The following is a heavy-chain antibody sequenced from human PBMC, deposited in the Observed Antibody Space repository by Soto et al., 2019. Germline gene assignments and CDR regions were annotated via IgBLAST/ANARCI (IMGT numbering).Heavy chain of an antibody. CDR3: AKDPRPYSSSWYFFYFDY. D-gene: IGHD6-13*01. J-gene: IGHJ4*02. CDR2: ISYDGSNK. CDR1: GFTFSSYG. Sequence: GGSLRLSCAASGFTFSSYGMHWVRQAPGKGLEWVAVISYDGSNKYSADSVKGRFTISRDNSKNTLYLQMNSLRAEDTAVYYCAKDPRPYSSSWYFFYFDYWRQGTLVTVSS. V-gene: IGHV3-30*18.